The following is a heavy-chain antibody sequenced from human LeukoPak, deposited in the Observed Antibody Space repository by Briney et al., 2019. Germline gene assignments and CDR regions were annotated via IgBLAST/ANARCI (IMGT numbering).Heavy chain of an antibody. D-gene: IGHD3-22*01. CDR3: ARSGHSSGYYYHFDY. V-gene: IGHV1-8*01. J-gene: IGHJ4*02. CDR1: GYTFTSYD. Sequence: ASVKVSCTASGYTFTSYDINWVRQATGQGLEWMGWMNPNSGNTGYAQKFQGRVTMTRNTSISTAYMELSSLRSEDTAVYYCARSGHSSGYYYHFDYWGQGTLVTVSS. CDR2: MNPNSGNT.